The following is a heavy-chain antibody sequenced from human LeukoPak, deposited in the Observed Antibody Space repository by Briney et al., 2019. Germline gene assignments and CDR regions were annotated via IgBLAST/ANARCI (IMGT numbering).Heavy chain of an antibody. CDR2: ISSSSSYI. CDR1: GFTFSSYS. V-gene: IGHV3-21*01. J-gene: IGHJ4*02. Sequence: GGSLRLSCAASGFTFSSYSMAWVRQAPGKGLEWVSSISSSSSYIYYADSVKGRFTISRDNAKNSLYLQMNSLRAEDTAVYYCARDGPIVGNDYWGQGTLVTVSS. D-gene: IGHD3-22*01. CDR3: ARDGPIVGNDY.